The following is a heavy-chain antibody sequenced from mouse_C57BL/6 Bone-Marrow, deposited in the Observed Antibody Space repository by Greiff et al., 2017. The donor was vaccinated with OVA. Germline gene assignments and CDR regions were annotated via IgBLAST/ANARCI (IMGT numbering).Heavy chain of an antibody. CDR3: ARPPVTTVVATRAMDY. Sequence: QVQLQQPGAELVKPGASVKLSCKASGYTFTSYWMHWVKQRPGQGLEWIGMIHPNSGSTNYNEKFKNKATLTVDKSSSTAYMQLSSLTSEDSAVYYCARPPVTTVVATRAMDYWGQGTSVTVSS. D-gene: IGHD1-1*01. J-gene: IGHJ4*01. CDR1: GYTFTSYW. V-gene: IGHV1-64*01. CDR2: IHPNSGST.